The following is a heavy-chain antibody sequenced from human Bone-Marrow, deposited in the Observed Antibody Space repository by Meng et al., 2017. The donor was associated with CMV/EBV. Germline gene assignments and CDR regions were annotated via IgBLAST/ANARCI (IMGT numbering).Heavy chain of an antibody. CDR3: ARGCTNGVCSIFYYYYGMDV. V-gene: IGHV1-8*03. D-gene: IGHD2-8*01. J-gene: IGHJ6*02. CDR2: MNPNSGNT. CDR1: GYVFINYG. Sequence: ASVKVSCKASGYVFINYGVSWVRQATGQGLEWMGWMNPNSGNTGYAQKFQGRVTITRNTSISTAYMELSSLRSEDTAVYYCARGCTNGVCSIFYYYYGMDVWGQGTTVTVSS.